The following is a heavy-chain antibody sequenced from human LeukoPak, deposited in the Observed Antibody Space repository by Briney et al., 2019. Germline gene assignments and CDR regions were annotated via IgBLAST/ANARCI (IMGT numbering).Heavy chain of an antibody. V-gene: IGHV1-69*13. CDR1: GGTFSSYA. CDR2: IIPIFGTA. CDR3: ARDLQMAYQLLYDTYYYYYYMDV. Sequence: SVKVSCKASGGTFSSYAISWVRQAPGRGLEWIGGIIPIFGTANYAQKFQGRVTITADESTSTAYMELSSLRSEDTAVHYCARDLQMAYQLLYDTYYYYYYMDVWDKGTTVTVSS. J-gene: IGHJ6*03. D-gene: IGHD2-2*02.